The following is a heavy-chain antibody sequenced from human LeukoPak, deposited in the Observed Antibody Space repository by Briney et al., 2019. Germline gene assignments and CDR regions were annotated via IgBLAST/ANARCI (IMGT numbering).Heavy chain of an antibody. CDR3: ARHNAARGEFDP. CDR1: GGTFSSYA. Sequence: ASVKVSCKASGGTFSSYAISWVRQAPGQGLEWMGWISAYNGNTNYAQKLQGRVTMTTDTSTSTAYMELRSLRSDDTAVYYCARHNAARGEFDPWGQGTLVTVSS. J-gene: IGHJ5*02. D-gene: IGHD3-16*01. V-gene: IGHV1-18*01. CDR2: ISAYNGNT.